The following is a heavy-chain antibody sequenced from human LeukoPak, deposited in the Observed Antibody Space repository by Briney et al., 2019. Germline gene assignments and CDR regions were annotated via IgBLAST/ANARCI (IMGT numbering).Heavy chain of an antibody. Sequence: PGGSLRLSCAASGFTFSSYAMSWVRQAPGKGLEWVSAISGSGGSRYYADSVKGRFTISRDNSKNTLYLQMNSLKAEDTAVYDCAKGRDQGYDYWGQGTLVTVSS. CDR1: GFTFSSYA. D-gene: IGHD2-2*01. J-gene: IGHJ4*02. CDR2: ISGSGGSR. V-gene: IGHV3-23*01. CDR3: AKGRDQGYDY.